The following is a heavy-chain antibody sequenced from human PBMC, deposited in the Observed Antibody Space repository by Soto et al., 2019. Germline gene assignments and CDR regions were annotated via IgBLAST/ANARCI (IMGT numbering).Heavy chain of an antibody. D-gene: IGHD4-4*01. CDR1: GGTFSSYA. Sequence: QVQLVQSGAEVKKPGSSVKVSCKASGGTFSSYAISWVRQAPGPGLEWMGGIILISGTANYAQKFQGRVTITADESTSTAYMGLGSLRSEDTAVYYCARAPSVTTFAWGYWFDPWCQGTLVTVST. V-gene: IGHV1-69*01. J-gene: IGHJ5*02. CDR3: ARAPSVTTFAWGYWFDP. CDR2: IILISGTA.